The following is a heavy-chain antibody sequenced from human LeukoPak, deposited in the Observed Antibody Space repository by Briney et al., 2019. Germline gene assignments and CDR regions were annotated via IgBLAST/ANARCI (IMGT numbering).Heavy chain of an antibody. Sequence: GGSLRLSCAASGFIFRNNGMHWVRQAPRPGLEWVAVISIDGREKYYADSVKGRFTISRDNSKNTLYLQMNSLRGDDTAVYYCANPQSRGYDYLDYWGQGTLVTVSS. D-gene: IGHD5-12*01. CDR1: GFIFRNNG. V-gene: IGHV3-30*18. J-gene: IGHJ4*02. CDR3: ANPQSRGYDYLDY. CDR2: ISIDGREK.